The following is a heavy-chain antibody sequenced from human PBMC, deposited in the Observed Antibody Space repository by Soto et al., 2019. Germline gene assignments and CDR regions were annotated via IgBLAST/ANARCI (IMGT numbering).Heavy chain of an antibody. V-gene: IGHV3-48*02. CDR2: ISSSSSTI. CDR3: ARGGYCSGGSCYTWYFDL. J-gene: IGHJ2*01. Sequence: EVQLVESGGGLVQPGGSLRLSCAASGFTFSSYSMNWVRQAPGKGLEWVSYISSSSSTIYYADSVKGRFTISRDNAKNSLYLQMDGLRDEDTAVYYCARGGYCSGGSCYTWYFDLWGRGTLVTVSS. CDR1: GFTFSSYS. D-gene: IGHD2-15*01.